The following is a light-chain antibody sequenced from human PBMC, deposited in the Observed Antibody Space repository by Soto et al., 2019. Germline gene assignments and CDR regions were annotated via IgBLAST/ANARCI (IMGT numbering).Light chain of an antibody. V-gene: IGKV3-11*01. CDR1: QSVSNY. J-gene: IGKJ3*01. CDR2: DAS. CDR3: QQRSNWL. Sequence: ENVLTQSPATLSLSPGERATLSCRASQSVSNYVAWYQQKPGQAPRLLLYDASNRATGVPARFSGSGSGTDFTLTISSLEPEDFAVYYSQQRSNWLFGPGTKVDIK.